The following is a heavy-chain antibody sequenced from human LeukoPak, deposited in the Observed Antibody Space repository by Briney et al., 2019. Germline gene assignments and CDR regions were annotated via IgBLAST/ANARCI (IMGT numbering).Heavy chain of an antibody. J-gene: IGHJ4*02. Sequence: PGGSLRLSCAASGFTVTDTYVSWVRQAPGKGLQWVSVIYRGGDTHYVDSVMGRFTISRDSSKNMVYLQLNSLRAEDTAVYYRASHAASGSYFFDSWGQGTLVTVSS. CDR1: GFTVTDTY. CDR2: IYRGGDT. V-gene: IGHV3-53*01. CDR3: ASHAASGSYFFDS. D-gene: IGHD1-26*01.